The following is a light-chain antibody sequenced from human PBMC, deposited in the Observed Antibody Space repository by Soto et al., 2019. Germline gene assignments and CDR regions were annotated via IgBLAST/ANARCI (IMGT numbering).Light chain of an antibody. Sequence: EIVLTQSPGTLSLSPGERATLSCRASQSVSSSYLAWYQQKPGQAPRLLIYGASSRATGIPDRFSGSGSGTDFTLTISRLEPEAFAVYSCQQYGSSPPWTVGQGTTVDI. V-gene: IGKV3-20*01. CDR3: QQYGSSPPWT. CDR2: GAS. CDR1: QSVSSSY. J-gene: IGKJ1*01.